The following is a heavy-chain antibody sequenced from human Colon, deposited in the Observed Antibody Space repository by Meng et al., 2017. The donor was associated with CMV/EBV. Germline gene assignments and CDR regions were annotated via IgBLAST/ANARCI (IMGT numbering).Heavy chain of an antibody. CDR3: AREGFSNFDY. Sequence: GESLKISCGASGLTFNGYGLHWVRQAPGKGLEWVAFIGSDGSIKRYSDSVKGRFNIARDNSKNTLWFQMHSLRPEDTALYYCAREGFSNFDYWGQGTLVTVSS. D-gene: IGHD4-11*01. J-gene: IGHJ4*02. CDR2: IGSDGSIK. CDR1: GLTFNGYG. V-gene: IGHV3-30*02.